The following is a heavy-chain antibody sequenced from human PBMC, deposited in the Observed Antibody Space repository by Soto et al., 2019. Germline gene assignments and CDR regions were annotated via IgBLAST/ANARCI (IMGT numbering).Heavy chain of an antibody. CDR1: GFTFSSYA. CDR3: AKRRGAGGHFDY. D-gene: IGHD2-15*01. V-gene: IGHV3-23*01. Sequence: PGGSLRLSCAASGFTFSSYAMGWVRQGPGKGLEWVGVVSIGGSTHYADSVRGRFTISRDNSKNTLSLQMNSLTAEDTAVYFCAKRRGAGGHFDYWGQGALVTVS. CDR2: VSIGGST. J-gene: IGHJ4*02.